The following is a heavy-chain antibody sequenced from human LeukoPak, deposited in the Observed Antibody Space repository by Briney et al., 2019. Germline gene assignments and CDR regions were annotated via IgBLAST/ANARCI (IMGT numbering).Heavy chain of an antibody. J-gene: IGHJ4*02. CDR2: ISGSGDST. CDR3: ARNVSSGWYVDY. V-gene: IGHV3-23*01. CDR1: GFTFSSYA. Sequence: GGSVRLSCAVSGFTFSSYAMSWVRQAPGKGLEWVSSISGSGDSTSYADSVKGRFSLSRDNSKNTLYLQMNSLRAEDTALYFCARNVSSGWYVDYWGQGTRVTVSS. D-gene: IGHD6-19*01.